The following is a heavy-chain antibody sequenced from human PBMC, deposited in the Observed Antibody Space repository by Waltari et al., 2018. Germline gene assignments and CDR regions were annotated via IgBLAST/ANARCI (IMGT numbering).Heavy chain of an antibody. CDR2: ISAYNGNT. J-gene: IGHJ4*02. V-gene: IGHV1-18*01. CDR3: ARTVAGYDY. Sequence: GWISAYNGNTNYAQKLQGRVTMTTDTSTSTAYMELRSLRSDDTAVYYCARTVAGYDYWGQGTLVTVSS. D-gene: IGHD6-19*01.